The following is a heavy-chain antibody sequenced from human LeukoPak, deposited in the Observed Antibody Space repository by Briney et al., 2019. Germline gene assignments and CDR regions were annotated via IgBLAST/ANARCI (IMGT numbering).Heavy chain of an antibody. CDR2: IYPGDSDT. CDR1: GYSLTSYW. D-gene: IGHD3-22*01. CDR3: ARLSDVVTDPIDY. Sequence: PGESLKISCKGSGYSLTSYWIGWVRQMPGKGLEWRGIIYPGDSDTRYSPSFQGQVTISADKSISTAYLQWSSLKASDTGMYYCARLSDVVTDPIDYWGQGTLVTVSS. J-gene: IGHJ4*02. V-gene: IGHV5-51*03.